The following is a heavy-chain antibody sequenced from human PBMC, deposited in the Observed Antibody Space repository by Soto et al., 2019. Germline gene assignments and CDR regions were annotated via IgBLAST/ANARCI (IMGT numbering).Heavy chain of an antibody. CDR3: ATMGTPATGLYYFDY. Sequence: SETLSLTCTVSGGSISSGNYYWSWIRQPPGKGLGWIGFISYSGSAYYNPSLKSRVTISVDTSKNQFSLNLSFVTAADTAVYYCATMGTPATGLYYFDYWGQGTLVTVSS. CDR2: ISYSGSA. D-gene: IGHD2-15*01. CDR1: GGSISSGNYY. J-gene: IGHJ4*02. V-gene: IGHV4-30-4*01.